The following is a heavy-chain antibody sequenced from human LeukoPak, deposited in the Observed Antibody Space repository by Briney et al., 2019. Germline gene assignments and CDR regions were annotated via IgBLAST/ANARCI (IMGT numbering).Heavy chain of an antibody. CDR3: AKDSRIAVAGTDGFDY. CDR2: ISGSGGST. CDR1: GFTFSSYA. D-gene: IGHD6-19*01. V-gene: IGHV3-23*01. J-gene: IGHJ4*02. Sequence: PGGSLRLSCAASGFTFSSYAMSWVRQAPGKGLEWVSAISGSGGSTYYADSVKGRFTISRDNSKNTLYLQMNSLRAEDTAVYYCAKDSRIAVAGTDGFDYWGQATLVTVSS.